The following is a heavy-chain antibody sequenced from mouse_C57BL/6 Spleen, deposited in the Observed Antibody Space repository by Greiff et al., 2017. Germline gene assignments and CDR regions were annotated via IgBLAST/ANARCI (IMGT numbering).Heavy chain of an antibody. Sequence: QVQLQQPGAELVMPGASVTLSCKASGYTFTSYWMHWVKQRPGQGLEWIGEIDPSDSYTNYNQKFKGKSTLTVDKSSSTAYMQLSSLTPEDSAVYYCARTPYYGSTHLFAYWGQGSLVTVSA. CDR2: IDPSDSYT. CDR1: GYTFTSYW. D-gene: IGHD1-1*01. J-gene: IGHJ3*01. V-gene: IGHV1-69*01. CDR3: ARTPYYGSTHLFAY.